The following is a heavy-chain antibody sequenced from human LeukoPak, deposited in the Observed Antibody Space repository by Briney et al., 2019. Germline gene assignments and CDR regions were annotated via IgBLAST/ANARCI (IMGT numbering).Heavy chain of an antibody. V-gene: IGHV4-61*02. CDR1: GYSINNGFY. D-gene: IGHD6-13*01. J-gene: IGHJ5*01. CDR3: AREGSSKFGFGS. Sequence: PSETLSLTCTVSGYSINNGFYWSWIRQPAGEQLEWIGRIYTSGSTNYNPSLKSRVTISVDTSKNQFSLKMNSVTAADTAVYYCAREGSSKFGFGSWGQGTLVTISS. CDR2: IYTSGST.